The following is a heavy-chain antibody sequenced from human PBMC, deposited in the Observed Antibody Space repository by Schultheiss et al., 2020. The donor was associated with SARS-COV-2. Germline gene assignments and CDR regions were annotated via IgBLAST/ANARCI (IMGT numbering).Heavy chain of an antibody. V-gene: IGHV3-15*01. CDR2: IKSKTDGGTT. CDR3: TTVRARAFDI. CDR1: GFTVSASY. Sequence: GGSLRLSCAVSGFTVSASYMSWVRQAPGKGLEWVGRIKSKTDGGTTDYAAPVKGRFTISRDDSKNTLYLQMNSLKTEDTAVYYCTTVRARAFDIWGQGTMVTVSS. J-gene: IGHJ3*02.